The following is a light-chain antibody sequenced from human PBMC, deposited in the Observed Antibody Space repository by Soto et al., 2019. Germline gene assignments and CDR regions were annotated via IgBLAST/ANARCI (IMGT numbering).Light chain of an antibody. CDR1: SSDVGSYDL. Sequence: QSALTQPASVSGSPGQSITISCTGTSSDVGSYDLVSWYQQHPGKAPKLMIYEGSRRPSGVSNRFSGSKSGDTASLTISGLQAEDEADYYCCSYAGLSTALFGGGTKLTVL. V-gene: IGLV2-23*01. CDR3: CSYAGLSTAL. CDR2: EGS. J-gene: IGLJ2*01.